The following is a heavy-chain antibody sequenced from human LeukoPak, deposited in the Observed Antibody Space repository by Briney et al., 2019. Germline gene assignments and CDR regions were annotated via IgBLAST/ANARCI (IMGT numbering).Heavy chain of an antibody. CDR2: IYYSGST. CDR1: GGSISSGGYY. J-gene: IGHJ4*02. V-gene: IGHV4-31*03. Sequence: SETLSLTCTVSGGSISSGGYYWSWIRQHPGKGLEWIGYIYYSGSTYYNPSLKSRVTISVDTSKNQFSLKLSSVTAADTAMYYCAGGHYSSPAYWGQGILVTVSS. D-gene: IGHD6-13*01. CDR3: AGGHYSSPAY.